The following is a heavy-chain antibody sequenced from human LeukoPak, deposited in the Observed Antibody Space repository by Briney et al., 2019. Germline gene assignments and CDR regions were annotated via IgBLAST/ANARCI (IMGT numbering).Heavy chain of an antibody. V-gene: IGHV1-8*01. CDR2: MNPNSGNT. J-gene: IGHJ6*03. D-gene: IGHD3-10*01. CDR3: ARSIITMVRGGDYYMDV. Sequence: AASVKVSCKASGYTFTSYDINWVRQATGQGLEWMGWMNPNSGNTGYAQKSQGRVTMTRNTSISTAYMELSSLRSEDTAVYYCARSIITMVRGGDYYMDVWGKGTTVTVSS. CDR1: GYTFTSYD.